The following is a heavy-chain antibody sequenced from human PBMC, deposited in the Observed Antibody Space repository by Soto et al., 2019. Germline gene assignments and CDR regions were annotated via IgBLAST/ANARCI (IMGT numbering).Heavy chain of an antibody. V-gene: IGHV1-24*01. CDR1: GYTLTELA. CDR2: FDPEDGET. Sequence: GASGKVSCKVPGYTLTELAMHWGRQAPGKGLEWMGGFDPEDGETIYAQKFQGRVTMTEDTSTDTAYMELSSLRSEDTAVYYCAIDKSILRGVHTYSGQGTLVLVSS. D-gene: IGHD3-10*01. CDR3: AIDKSILRGVHTY. J-gene: IGHJ1*01.